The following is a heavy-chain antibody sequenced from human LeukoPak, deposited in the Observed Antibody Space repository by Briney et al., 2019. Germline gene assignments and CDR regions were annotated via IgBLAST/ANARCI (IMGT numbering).Heavy chain of an antibody. D-gene: IGHD6-13*01. Sequence: SETLSLTCTVSGGSISSYYWSWIRQSPGKGLVWIGYIYYSGSTNYNPSLKSRVTISVDTSKNQFSMKLSSVAAADTAVYYCARYSSSWYPYYFDYWGQGTLVTVSS. CDR2: IYYSGST. CDR3: ARYSSSWYPYYFDY. CDR1: GGSISSYY. J-gene: IGHJ4*02. V-gene: IGHV4-59*08.